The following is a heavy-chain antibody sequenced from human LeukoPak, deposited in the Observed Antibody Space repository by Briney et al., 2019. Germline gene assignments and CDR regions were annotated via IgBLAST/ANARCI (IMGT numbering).Heavy chain of an antibody. CDR2: IIPIFGTA. CDR3: ARDGYDSSGYAFDI. J-gene: IGHJ3*02. D-gene: IGHD3-22*01. V-gene: IGHV1-69*13. Sequence: GASGKLSFKASGGTFSSYAISWVRQAPGQGLGWMGGIIPIFGTANYAQKFQGRVTITAAESTSTDYMELSSLRTEDTAVYYCARDGYDSSGYAFDIWGQGTMVTVSS. CDR1: GGTFSSYA.